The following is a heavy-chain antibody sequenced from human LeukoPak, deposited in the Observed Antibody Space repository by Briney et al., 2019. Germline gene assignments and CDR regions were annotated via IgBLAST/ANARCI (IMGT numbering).Heavy chain of an antibody. V-gene: IGHV1-69*13. Sequence: ASVKVSCKASGGTFSSYAISWVRQAPGQGLEWMGGIIPIFGTANYAQKFQGRVTITADESTSTAYMELSSLRSEDTAVYYCARDLSGTLNYGMDVWGQGTTVTVSS. CDR2: IIPIFGTA. J-gene: IGHJ6*02. D-gene: IGHD6-13*01. CDR1: GGTFSSYA. CDR3: ARDLSGTLNYGMDV.